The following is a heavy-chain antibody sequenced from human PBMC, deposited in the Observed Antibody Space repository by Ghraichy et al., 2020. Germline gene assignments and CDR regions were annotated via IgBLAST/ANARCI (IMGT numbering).Heavy chain of an antibody. J-gene: IGHJ6*02. CDR2: MNPDSGDK. D-gene: IGHD3-9*01. V-gene: IGHV1-8*01. CDR3: ARGPVRYVDWLLVAMDV. Sequence: ASVKVSCKASGYTFTGYDISWVRQATGQGLEWMGWMNPDSGDKGYAQKFQGRVTMTRHASINTAYMEVSRLRSEDTAVYYCARGPVRYVDWLLVAMDVWGQGTTVTVTS. CDR1: GYTFTGYD.